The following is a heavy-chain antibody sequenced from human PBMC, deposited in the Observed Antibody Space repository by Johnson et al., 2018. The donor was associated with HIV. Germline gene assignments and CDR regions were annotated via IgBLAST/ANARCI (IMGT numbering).Heavy chain of an antibody. CDR1: GFTFSSYA. J-gene: IGHJ3*02. V-gene: IGHV3-30*04. D-gene: IGHD4-17*01. CDR2: ISYDGSDK. CDR3: AKDRSTVPLDAFDI. Sequence: QVQLVESGGGVVQPGRSLRLSCAASGFTFSSYAMHWVRQAPGKGLEWVAVISYDGSDKYYADSVKGRFTISRDNAKNSLYLQMNSLRAEDTALYYCAKDRSTVPLDAFDIWGQGTMVTVSS.